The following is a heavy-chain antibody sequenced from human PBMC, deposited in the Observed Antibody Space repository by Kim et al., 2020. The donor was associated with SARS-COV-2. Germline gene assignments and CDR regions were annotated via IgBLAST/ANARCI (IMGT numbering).Heavy chain of an antibody. CDR1: GGSFSGYY. CDR2: INHSGST. CDR3: ARGRGDCSGGSCDDYGMDV. J-gene: IGHJ6*02. V-gene: IGHV4-34*01. Sequence: SETLSLTCAVYGGSFSGYYWSWIRQPPGKGLEWIGEINHSGSTNYNPSLKSRVTISVDTSKNQFSLKLSSVTAADTAVYYCARGRGDCSGGSCDDYGMDVWGQGTTVTVSS. D-gene: IGHD2-15*01.